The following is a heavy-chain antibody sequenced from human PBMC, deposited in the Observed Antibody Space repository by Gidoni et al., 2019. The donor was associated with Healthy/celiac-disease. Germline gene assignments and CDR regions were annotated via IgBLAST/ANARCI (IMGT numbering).Heavy chain of an antibody. V-gene: IGHV1-24*01. J-gene: IGHJ4*02. D-gene: IGHD1-1*01. CDR1: GYTLTELS. Sequence: QVPLVQSGAEVKKPGASVKVSCTVSGYTLTELSMHWVRQAPGKGLEWMGGFDPEDGETIYAQKFQGRVTMNEDTSTDTAYMELSSLRSEDKAVYYCANDRQGTPGYWGQGTLVTVSS. CDR3: ANDRQGTPGY. CDR2: FDPEDGET.